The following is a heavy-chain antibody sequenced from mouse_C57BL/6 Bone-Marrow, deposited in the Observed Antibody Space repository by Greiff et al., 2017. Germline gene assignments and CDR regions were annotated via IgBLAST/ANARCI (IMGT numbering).Heavy chain of an antibody. D-gene: IGHD1-1*01. CDR2: ISNGGGST. CDR1: GFTFSDYY. Sequence: EVQLVESGGGLVQPGGSLKLSCAASGFTFSDYYMYWVRQTPEKRLEWVAYISNGGGSTYYPDTVKGRFTISRDNAKNTLYLQMSRLKSEDTAMYYCARHGTTVAFDYWGQGTTLTVSS. V-gene: IGHV5-12*01. J-gene: IGHJ2*01. CDR3: ARHGTTVAFDY.